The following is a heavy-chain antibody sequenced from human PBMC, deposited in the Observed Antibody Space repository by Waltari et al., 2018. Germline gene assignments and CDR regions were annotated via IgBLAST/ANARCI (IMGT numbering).Heavy chain of an antibody. CDR3: ARLAAYGATTMGLGLDY. CDR2: IYPGEADT. D-gene: IGHD4-17*01. J-gene: IGHJ4*02. Sequence: DVQLVQSGAAVQKPGESLKISCTGSGYSFTSYWIGWVRQIPRKGLEGMGIIYPGEADTRYSPSVQGQVTSSADKSIRTAYLQWSSLKASDTAMDYWARLAAYGATTMGLGLDYWGQGTLVTVSS. CDR1: GYSFTSYW. V-gene: IGHV5-51*01.